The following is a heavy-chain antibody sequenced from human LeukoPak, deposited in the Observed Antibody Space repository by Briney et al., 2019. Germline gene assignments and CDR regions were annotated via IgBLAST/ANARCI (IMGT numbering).Heavy chain of an antibody. CDR2: INPNSGGT. J-gene: IGHJ5*02. V-gene: IGHV1-2*02. CDR1: GYTFTGYC. Sequence: GASVKVSCRASGYTFTGYCMHWVRQAPGQGLEWMGWINPNSGGTNYAQKFQGRVTMTRDTSISTAYMELSRLRSDDTAVYYCARGGDSSSWYGNGHNWFDPWGQGTLVTVSS. CDR3: ARGGDSSSWYGNGHNWFDP. D-gene: IGHD6-13*01.